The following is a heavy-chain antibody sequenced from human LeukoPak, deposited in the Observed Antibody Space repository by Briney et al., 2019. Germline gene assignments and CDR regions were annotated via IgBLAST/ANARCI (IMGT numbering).Heavy chain of an antibody. CDR2: IYYLGNS. CDR1: GGSISSSDYW. Sequence: SETLSLTCTVSGGSISSSDYWWGCIRRPPGKGLEWIGSIYYLGNSHYNPSLKSRVSMSVDTSKNQFSLKLTSVTASDTALYYCARQLGTGRWTFDSWGQGTLVTVSS. V-gene: IGHV4-39*01. J-gene: IGHJ4*02. CDR3: ARQLGTGRWTFDS. D-gene: IGHD2-8*02.